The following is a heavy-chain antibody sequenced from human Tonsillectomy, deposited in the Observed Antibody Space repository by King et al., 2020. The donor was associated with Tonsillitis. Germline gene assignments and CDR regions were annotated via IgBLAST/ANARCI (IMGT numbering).Heavy chain of an antibody. D-gene: IGHD3-3*01. V-gene: IGHV1-69*01. CDR2: IVPLLGTA. J-gene: IGHJ3*01. CDR3: ARGALTISGFLSDAFDV. CDR1: VGSFSSYP. Sequence: VQLVESGAEMKKPGSSVKVSCNASVGSFSSYPVSWVRQAPGQGLEWMGWIVPLLGTANYPQKFQDRLTITADESTSTAYMELSSLTSADTAVYYCARGALTISGFLSDAFDVWGQGTMVAVSS.